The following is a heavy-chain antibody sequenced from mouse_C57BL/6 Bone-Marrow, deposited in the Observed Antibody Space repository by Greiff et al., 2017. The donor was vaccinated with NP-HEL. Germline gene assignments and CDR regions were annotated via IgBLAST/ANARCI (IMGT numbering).Heavy chain of an antibody. CDR2: INPSTGGT. V-gene: IGHV1-42*01. J-gene: IGHJ3*01. CDR1: GYSFTGYY. Sequence: VQLQQSGPELVKPGASVKISCKASGYSFTGYYMNWVKQSPEKSLEWIGEINPSTGGTTYNQKFKAKATLTVDKSSSTAYMQLKSLTSEDSAVYYCASGNYSWFAYWGQGTLVTVSA. D-gene: IGHD1-1*01. CDR3: ASGNYSWFAY.